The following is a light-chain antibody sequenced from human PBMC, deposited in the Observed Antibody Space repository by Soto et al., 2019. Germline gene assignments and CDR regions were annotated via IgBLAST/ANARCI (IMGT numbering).Light chain of an antibody. J-gene: IGKJ1*01. Sequence: DIPMTQSPSSLSASVGDRVTITCRASQSISSYLNWYQQKPGKAPKLLIYAASILQSGVPSRFSGSGSGTDFTLTISSLQPEDFATYYCQQSYSTPRPFGQGTKVEIK. CDR1: QSISSY. CDR3: QQSYSTPRP. CDR2: AAS. V-gene: IGKV1-39*01.